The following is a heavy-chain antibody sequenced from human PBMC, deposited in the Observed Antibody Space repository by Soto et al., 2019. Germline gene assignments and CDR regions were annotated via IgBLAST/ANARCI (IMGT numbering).Heavy chain of an antibody. CDR3: ARCSGGSCYYFDY. J-gene: IGHJ4*02. V-gene: IGHV3-53*04. D-gene: IGHD2-15*01. CDR2: IYSGGST. Sequence: GGSLRLSCAASGFTVSSNYMSWVRQAPGKGLEWVSVIYSGGSTYYADSVKGQFTISRHNSKNTLYLQMNSLRAEDTAVYYCARCSGGSCYYFDYWGQGTLVTVSS. CDR1: GFTVSSNY.